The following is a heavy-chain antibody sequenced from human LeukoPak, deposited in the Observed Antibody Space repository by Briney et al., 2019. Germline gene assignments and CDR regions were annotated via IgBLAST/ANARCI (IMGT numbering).Heavy chain of an antibody. J-gene: IGHJ4*02. CDR1: GYTFTSYG. CDR3: ARVARQLWPDN. Sequence: ASVKVSCKASGYTFTSYGISWVRQAPGQGLEWMGWISAYNGNTNYAQKLQGRVTMTTDTSTSTVYMELRSLRSDDTAVYYCARVARQLWPDNWGQGTLVTVSS. V-gene: IGHV1-18*01. D-gene: IGHD5-18*01. CDR2: ISAYNGNT.